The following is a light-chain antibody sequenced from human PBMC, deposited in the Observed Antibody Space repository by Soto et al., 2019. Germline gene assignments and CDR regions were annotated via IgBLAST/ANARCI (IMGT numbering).Light chain of an antibody. CDR2: DVS. Sequence: QSVLTQPASVSGSPGQSITISCTGTSSDVGAYNYVSRYQQHPGKAPKLMIYDVSNRPSGISDRFSVSKSGNTASLTISNLQADDEADYYCSSYTNSGTYVFGTGTKVTVL. CDR1: SSDVGAYNY. CDR3: SSYTNSGTYV. V-gene: IGLV2-14*01. J-gene: IGLJ1*01.